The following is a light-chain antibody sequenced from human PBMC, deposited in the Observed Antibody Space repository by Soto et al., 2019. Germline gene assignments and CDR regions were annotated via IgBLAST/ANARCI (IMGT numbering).Light chain of an antibody. Sequence: EIVLTQSPATLSLSPGERATLSCRASQSVSSYLAWYQQKPGQAPRLLIFDASDRATGVPPRFSGSGSGTDFTLTISSLEPEDFAVYYCQQRGNWPPTFGPGTKVDIK. CDR2: DAS. J-gene: IGKJ3*01. CDR1: QSVSSY. CDR3: QQRGNWPPT. V-gene: IGKV3-11*01.